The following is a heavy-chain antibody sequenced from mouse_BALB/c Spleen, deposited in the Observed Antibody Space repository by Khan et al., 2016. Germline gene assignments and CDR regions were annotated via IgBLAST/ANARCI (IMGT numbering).Heavy chain of an antibody. CDR2: IGRGGST. CDR1: GFSLTTYG. CDR3: ARNYDYDEGLAY. D-gene: IGHD2-4*01. J-gene: IGHJ3*01. Sequence: QVQLKESGPGLVQPSQSLSITCTVSGFSLTTYGVHWVRQSPGKGLEWLGGIGRGGSTDYNAALLSRLSISKDNSKSQVFFKMNSLQANDTDIYYCARNYDYDEGLAYWGQGTLVIVSA. V-gene: IGHV2-2*02.